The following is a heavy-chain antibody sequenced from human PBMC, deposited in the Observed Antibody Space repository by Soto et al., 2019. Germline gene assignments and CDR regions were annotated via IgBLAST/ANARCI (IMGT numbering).Heavy chain of an antibody. CDR3: AHRESDREAY. CDR2: IYWDDDK. Sequence: QITLKESGPTLVKPTKTLTLTGTFSGFSLSTGVAGVGWIRQPPGKALAWLALIYWDDDKRYNPSLESRLTITKDTSKNQVVLTMANMDTDDTATYYFAHRESDREAYWGQGTLVTVSS. V-gene: IGHV2-5*02. CDR1: GFSLSTGVAG. J-gene: IGHJ4*02. D-gene: IGHD3-10*01.